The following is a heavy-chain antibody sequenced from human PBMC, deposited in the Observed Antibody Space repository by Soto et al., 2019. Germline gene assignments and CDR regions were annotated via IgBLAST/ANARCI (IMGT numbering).Heavy chain of an antibody. V-gene: IGHV1-18*01. CDR3: XXXXXXXXXXPVDY. Sequence: QVQLVQSGAEVKKPGASVKVSCKASGYTFPSYGISWVRQAPGQGLEWMGWISAYNGNTKYAQKLQGRVTMTTDTXXXXXXXXXXXXXXXXXXXXXXXXXXXXXXXXPVDYWGQGTLVTVSS. CDR2: ISAYNGNT. CDR1: GYTFPSYG. J-gene: IGHJ4*02.